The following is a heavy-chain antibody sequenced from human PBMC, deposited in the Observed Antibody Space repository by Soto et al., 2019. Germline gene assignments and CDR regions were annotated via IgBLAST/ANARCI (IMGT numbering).Heavy chain of an antibody. J-gene: IGHJ5*02. CDR2: IYHSGST. Sequence: SETLSLTCAVSGGSISSGGYSWSWIRQPPGKGLEWIGYIYHSGSTYYNPSLKSRVTISVDKSKNQFSLKLSSVTAADTAVYYCARWSPRIAAAGGNWFDPWGQGTLVTVSS. V-gene: IGHV4-30-2*01. CDR3: ARWSPRIAAAGGNWFDP. CDR1: GGSISSGGYS. D-gene: IGHD6-13*01.